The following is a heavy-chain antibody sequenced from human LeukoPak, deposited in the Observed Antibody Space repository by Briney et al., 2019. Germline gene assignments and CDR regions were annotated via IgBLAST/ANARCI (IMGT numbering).Heavy chain of an antibody. CDR1: GYTSTSYY. CDR2: INPSGSST. J-gene: IGHJ4*02. Sequence: ASVKVSCKASGYTSTSYYMHWVRQAPGQGLEWMGIINPSGSSTTYAQKFQGRVTMTRNMSTSTVYMELSSLRSEDTAVYYCARDHCTNAVCYSFDYWGQGTPVTVSS. V-gene: IGHV1-46*01. D-gene: IGHD2-8*01. CDR3: ARDHCTNAVCYSFDY.